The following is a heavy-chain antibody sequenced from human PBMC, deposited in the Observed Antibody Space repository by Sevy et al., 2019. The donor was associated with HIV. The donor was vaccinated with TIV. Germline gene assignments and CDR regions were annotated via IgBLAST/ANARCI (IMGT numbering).Heavy chain of an antibody. D-gene: IGHD3-22*01. Sequence: GGSLRLSCAASGFTFSSYGMNWVRQAPGKGLEWVSYISSSIITIYYADSVKGRFTISRDNAKNSLYLQMNSLRAEDTALYYCAKETDSSGYYFDYWGQGTLVTVSS. CDR2: ISSSIITI. J-gene: IGHJ4*02. V-gene: IGHV3-48*01. CDR1: GFTFSSYG. CDR3: AKETDSSGYYFDY.